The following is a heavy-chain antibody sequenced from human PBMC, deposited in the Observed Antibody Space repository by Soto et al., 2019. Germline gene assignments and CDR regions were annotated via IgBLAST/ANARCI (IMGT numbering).Heavy chain of an antibody. V-gene: IGHV4-59*01. D-gene: IGHD1-1*01. CDR2: IHYTGST. Sequence: PSETLSLTCTVSGGSMSRYYWTWIRQPPGKGLEWIGNIHYTGSTNYNPSLKSRVTILLGTSTSQFSLKVSSVTAADTAVYYCARDLTISSTDGPLDPWGHGTLVT. CDR3: ARDLTISSTDGPLDP. CDR1: GGSMSRYY. J-gene: IGHJ5*02.